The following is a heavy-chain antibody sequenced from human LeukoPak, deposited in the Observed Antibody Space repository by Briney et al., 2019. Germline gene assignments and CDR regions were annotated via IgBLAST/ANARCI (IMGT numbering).Heavy chain of an antibody. CDR1: GGSISSYY. CDR2: IYYSGST. V-gene: IGHV4-59*01. D-gene: IGHD3-3*01. Sequence: SETLSLTCTVSGGSISSYYWSWIRQPPGKGLEWIGYIYYSGSTNYNPSLKSRVTISVDTSKNQFSLKLSSVTAADTAVYYCARVKDYDFWSGYVDGMDVWGQGTTVTVSS. J-gene: IGHJ6*02. CDR3: ARVKDYDFWSGYVDGMDV.